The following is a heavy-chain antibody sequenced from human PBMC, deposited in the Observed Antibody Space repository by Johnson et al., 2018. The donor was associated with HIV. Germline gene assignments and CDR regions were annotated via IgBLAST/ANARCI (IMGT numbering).Heavy chain of an antibody. CDR2: INWNGDST. CDR1: GFTFSDYY. Sequence: VQLVESGGGLVKPGGSLRLSCTSSGFTFSDYYMNWIHQAPGKGLEWVSGINWNGDSTGYADSVKGRFTISRDNAKNSLYLQMNSLRAEDTAFYYCARDFVAFGECSAFDIWGQGTMVTVSS. J-gene: IGHJ3*02. V-gene: IGHV3-20*04. D-gene: IGHD3-10*01. CDR3: ARDFVAFGECSAFDI.